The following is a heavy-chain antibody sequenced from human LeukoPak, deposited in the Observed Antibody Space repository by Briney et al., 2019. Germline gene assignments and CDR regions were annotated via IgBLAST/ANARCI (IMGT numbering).Heavy chain of an antibody. Sequence: GGSLILSCAASGFTFSSYGMHWVRQAPGKGLEWVAVIWYDGSNKYYADSVKGRFTISRDNSKNTLYLQMNSLRAEDTAVYYCARDKTHYYDSSGYPDYWGQGTLVTVSS. D-gene: IGHD3-22*01. V-gene: IGHV3-33*01. CDR1: GFTFSSYG. CDR3: ARDKTHYYDSSGYPDY. CDR2: IWYDGSNK. J-gene: IGHJ4*02.